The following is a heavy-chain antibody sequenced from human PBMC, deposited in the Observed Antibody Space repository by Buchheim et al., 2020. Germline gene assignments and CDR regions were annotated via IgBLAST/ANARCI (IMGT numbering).Heavy chain of an antibody. CDR3: ATRGSYDSSGPLDY. D-gene: IGHD3-22*01. Sequence: QVQLVQSGAEVKKPGSSVKVSCKASGGTFSSYAISWVRQAPGQGLEWMGGIIPIFGTANYAQTLQGSVQITADESTSIDTMELSSLRSEDTAVYYCATRGSYDSSGPLDYWGQGTL. J-gene: IGHJ4*02. CDR1: GGTFSSYA. V-gene: IGHV1-69*01. CDR2: IIPIFGTA.